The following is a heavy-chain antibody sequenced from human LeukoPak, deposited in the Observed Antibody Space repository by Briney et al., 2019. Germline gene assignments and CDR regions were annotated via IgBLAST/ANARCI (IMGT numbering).Heavy chain of an antibody. D-gene: IGHD3-3*01. CDR1: GGSFSGYY. Sequence: SETLSLTCAVYGGSFSGYYWSWIRQPPGKGLEWIGEINHSGSTNYSPSLKSRVTISVDRSKNQFSLKLSSVTAADTAVYYCAKDGAIFGVMAIDSWGQGTLVTVSS. CDR2: INHSGST. CDR3: AKDGAIFGVMAIDS. J-gene: IGHJ4*02. V-gene: IGHV4-34*01.